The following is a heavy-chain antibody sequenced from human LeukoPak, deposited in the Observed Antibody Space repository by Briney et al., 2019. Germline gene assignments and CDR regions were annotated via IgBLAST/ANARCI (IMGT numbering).Heavy chain of an antibody. V-gene: IGHV3-23*01. CDR3: AKSHSVEQRGYFDY. D-gene: IGHD1/OR15-1a*01. J-gene: IGHJ4*02. Sequence: GGSLRLSCAASGFTFTTYAISWVRQAPGKGLEWVSTIANSGGSTYYADSVKGRFTISRDNSKNTLYLQMNSLRAEDMAVYYCAKSHSVEQRGYFDYWGQGTLVTVSS. CDR1: GFTFTTYA. CDR2: IANSGGST.